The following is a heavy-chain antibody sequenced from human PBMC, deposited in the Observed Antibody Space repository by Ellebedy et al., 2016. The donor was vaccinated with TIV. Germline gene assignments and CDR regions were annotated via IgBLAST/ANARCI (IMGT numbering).Heavy chain of an antibody. CDR2: LFFNGST. CDR1: RAFVNNYS. V-gene: IGHV4-59*02. J-gene: IGHJ5*02. Sequence: SETLSLTCTVSRAFVNNYSWTWIRQPPGKGLEWIGHLFFNGSTTYNPSLKTRVTIPVDPSNNKFSLKMKSVTAGDSAIYYCAREVTASGWVDPWGQGTLVIVSS. D-gene: IGHD2-21*02. CDR3: AREVTASGWVDP.